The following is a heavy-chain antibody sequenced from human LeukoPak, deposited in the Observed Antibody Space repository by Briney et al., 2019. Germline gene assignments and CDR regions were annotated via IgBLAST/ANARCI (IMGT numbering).Heavy chain of an antibody. V-gene: IGHV4-59*01. CDR2: IHYSGST. CDR3: ARGERLGPDF. CDR1: GDSIIGYY. D-gene: IGHD1-1*01. Sequence: SETLSLTCTVSGDSIIGYYWSWIRQPPGKGLEWIGYIHYSGSTNYNPSLKSRVTISIDTSRSHFSLRLNSATAADTAVYYCARGERLGPDFWGQGTLVTVSS. J-gene: IGHJ4*02.